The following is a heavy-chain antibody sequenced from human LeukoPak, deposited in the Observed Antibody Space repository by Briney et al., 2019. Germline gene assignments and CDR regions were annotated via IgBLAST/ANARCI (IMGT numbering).Heavy chain of an antibody. CDR1: GDSVSSTSAA. CDR3: ARRVQVYSSGWFPNWFDP. CDR2: TYYRSKWYD. V-gene: IGHV6-1*01. Sequence: SQTLSLTCAISGDSVSSTSAAWNWIRQSPSRGLEWLGRTYYRSKWYDDYAVSVKSRITINPDTSKNQFSLQLNSVTPEDTAVYYCARRVQVYSSGWFPNWFDPWGQGTLVTVSS. J-gene: IGHJ5*02. D-gene: IGHD6-19*01.